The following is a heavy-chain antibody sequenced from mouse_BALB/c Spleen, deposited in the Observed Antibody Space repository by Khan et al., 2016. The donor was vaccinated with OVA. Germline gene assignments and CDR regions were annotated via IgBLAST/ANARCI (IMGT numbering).Heavy chain of an antibody. CDR3: TRGGYGGFAY. CDR1: GYTFTSYY. Sequence: QIQLVQSGAELVKPGASVKLSCKASGYTFTSYYMYWVKQRPGQGLEWIGEINPSNGGTNFNEKFKSKATLTVDKSSSTAYMQLSSLTSEASAVYYCTRGGYGGFAYWGQGTLVTVSA. J-gene: IGHJ3*01. CDR2: INPSNGGT. D-gene: IGHD3-1*01. V-gene: IGHV1S81*02.